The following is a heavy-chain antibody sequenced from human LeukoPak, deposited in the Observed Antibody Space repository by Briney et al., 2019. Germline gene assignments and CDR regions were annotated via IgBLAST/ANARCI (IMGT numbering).Heavy chain of an antibody. CDR2: IYTSGST. CDR1: GGSISSYY. V-gene: IGHV4-4*07. J-gene: IGHJ4*02. D-gene: IGHD6-6*01. Sequence: SETLSLTCTVSGGSISSYYWSWIRQPAGKGLEWIGRIYTSGSTNYNPSLKSRVTMSVDTSENQFSLKLSSVTAADTAVYYCARGTSIAAQPDYWGQGTLVTVSS. CDR3: ARGTSIAAQPDY.